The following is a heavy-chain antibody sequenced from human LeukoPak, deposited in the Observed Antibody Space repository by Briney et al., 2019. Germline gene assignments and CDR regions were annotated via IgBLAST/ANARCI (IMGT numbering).Heavy chain of an antibody. CDR2: INPNSGGT. CDR1: GYTFTGYY. CDR3: AIEPGAAAGNPLGAFDI. D-gene: IGHD6-13*01. V-gene: IGHV1-2*04. J-gene: IGHJ3*02. Sequence: ASVKVSCKDSGYTFTGYYMHWVRQAPGQGLDWMGWINPNSGGTNYAQKFQGWVTMTRDTSISTAYMELSRLRSDDTAVYYCAIEPGAAAGNPLGAFDIWGQGTMVTVSS.